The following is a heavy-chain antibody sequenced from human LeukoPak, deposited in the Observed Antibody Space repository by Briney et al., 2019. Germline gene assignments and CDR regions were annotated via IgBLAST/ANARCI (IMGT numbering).Heavy chain of an antibody. J-gene: IGHJ4*02. CDR3: ARGRGMATTYFDY. D-gene: IGHD5-24*01. CDR1: GFTFSSYG. V-gene: IGHV3-33*01. Sequence: PGGSLRLSCAASGFTFSSYGMHWVRQAPGKGLEWVAVIWYDGSNKYYADSVKGRFTISRDNSKNTLYLQMNSLRAEDTAVYYCARGRGMATTYFDYSGQGTLVTVSS. CDR2: IWYDGSNK.